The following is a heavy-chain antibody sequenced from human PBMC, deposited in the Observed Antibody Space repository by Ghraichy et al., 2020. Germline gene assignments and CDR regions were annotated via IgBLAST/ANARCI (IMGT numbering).Heavy chain of an antibody. Sequence: SETLSLTCAVYGGSFSGYYWSWIRQPPGKGLEWIGEINHSGSTNYNPSLKSRVTISVDTSKNQFSLKLSSVTAADTAVYYCARRNRAVFFLGGEVGRYYFDYWGQGTLVTVSS. CDR2: INHSGST. CDR3: ARRNRAVFFLGGEVGRYYFDY. D-gene: IGHD3-16*01. V-gene: IGHV4-34*01. CDR1: GGSFSGYY. J-gene: IGHJ4*02.